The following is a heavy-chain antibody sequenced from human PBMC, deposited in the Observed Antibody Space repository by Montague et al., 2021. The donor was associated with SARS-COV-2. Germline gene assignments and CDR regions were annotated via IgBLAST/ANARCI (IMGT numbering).Heavy chain of an antibody. Sequence: SETLSLTCTVSGGSISSYYRSWIRQPPGKGLEWIGYINYSGSTNYNPSLKSRVTISIDTSKNQFYLKLSSVTAADTAVYYCARHALGYFDWLNEGYFDYWGQGTLVTVSS. CDR2: INYSGST. CDR1: GGSISSYY. D-gene: IGHD3-9*01. V-gene: IGHV4-59*08. CDR3: ARHALGYFDWLNEGYFDY. J-gene: IGHJ4*02.